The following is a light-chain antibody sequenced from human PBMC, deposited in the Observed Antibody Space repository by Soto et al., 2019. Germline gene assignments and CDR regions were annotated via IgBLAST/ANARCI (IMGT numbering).Light chain of an antibody. CDR2: ATS. Sequence: DIQMTQSPSSLSASVGDRVTIACRASQGINNYLVWYQQKPGKVPKLLIYATSTFQSGVPSRFSGSESGTDFTITISSLQPDDFATYYCQKYNGDQWAFGQGTRVEVK. CDR3: QKYNGDQWA. J-gene: IGKJ1*01. CDR1: QGINNY. V-gene: IGKV1-27*01.